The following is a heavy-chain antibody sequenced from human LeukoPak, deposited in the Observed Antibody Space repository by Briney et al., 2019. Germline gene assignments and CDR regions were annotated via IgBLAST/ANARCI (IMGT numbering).Heavy chain of an antibody. V-gene: IGHV4-4*09. CDR2: IYSSGST. CDR1: GGSISSSY. Sequence: SETLSLTCTVSGGSISSSYWNWIRQPPGKGLEWIGYIYSSGSTNYNPSLKSRVTMSVDTSKNQFSLKLMSVTAADTAVYYCARQRLGEISLIAFDIWGRGTMVTVSS. J-gene: IGHJ3*02. D-gene: IGHD3-16*02. CDR3: ARQRLGEISLIAFDI.